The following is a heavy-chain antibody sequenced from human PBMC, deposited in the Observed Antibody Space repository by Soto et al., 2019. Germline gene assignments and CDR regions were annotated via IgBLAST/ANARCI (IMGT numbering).Heavy chain of an antibody. CDR2: INAGNGNT. CDR1: GYTFTSYA. D-gene: IGHD3-22*01. Sequence: ASVKVSFKASGYTFTSYAMHWVRQAPGQRLEWMGWINAGNGNTKYSQKFQGRVTITRDTSASTAYMELSSLRSEDTAVYYCARDRLRGYDSSGFYSWGQGTMVTVSS. CDR3: ARDRLRGYDSSGFYS. J-gene: IGHJ4*02. V-gene: IGHV1-3*01.